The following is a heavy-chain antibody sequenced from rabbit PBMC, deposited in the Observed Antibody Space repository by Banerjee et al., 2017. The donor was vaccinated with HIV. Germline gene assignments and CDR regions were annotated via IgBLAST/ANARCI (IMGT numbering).Heavy chain of an antibody. V-gene: IGHV1S45*01. CDR3: ARGTSSSGYYMGL. J-gene: IGHJ4*01. CDR1: GFSFSSSYY. Sequence: QEQLVESGGGLVQPEGSLTLTCTASGFSFSSSYYMCWVRQAPGKGLEWIGCIYTGSGSTYYASWAKGRFTISRTSSTTVALQMTSLTAADTATYFCARGTSSSGYYMGLWGPGTLVTVS. CDR2: IYTGSGST. D-gene: IGHD1-1*01.